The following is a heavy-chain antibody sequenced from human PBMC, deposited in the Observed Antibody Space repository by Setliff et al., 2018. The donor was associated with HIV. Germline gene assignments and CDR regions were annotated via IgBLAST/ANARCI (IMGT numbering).Heavy chain of an antibody. CDR3: ARRIDNSGSLPAKNWFDT. Sequence: SETLSLTCTVSGGSISSSSYYWGWIRQPPGKGLEWIGSIYYSGSTYYNPSLKSRVTISVDTSKNQFSLKLNSVTAADTAVYYCARRIDNSGSLPAKNWFDTWGQGRLVTVSS. V-gene: IGHV4-39*07. CDR2: IYYSGST. J-gene: IGHJ5*02. D-gene: IGHD3-10*01. CDR1: GGSISSSSYY.